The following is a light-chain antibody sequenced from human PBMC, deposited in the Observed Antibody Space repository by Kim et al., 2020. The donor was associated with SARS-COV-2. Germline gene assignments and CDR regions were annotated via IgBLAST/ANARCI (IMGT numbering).Light chain of an antibody. J-gene: IGLJ2*01. Sequence: SSELTQDPAVSVALGQTVRITCQGDSLRSYYASWYQQKPGQAPVLVIYGKNNRPSGIPDRFSGSSSGNTASLTITRAQAEDEADYYCNSRDSSGNHLDVV. CDR1: SLRSYY. V-gene: IGLV3-19*01. CDR3: NSRDSSGNHLDVV. CDR2: GKN.